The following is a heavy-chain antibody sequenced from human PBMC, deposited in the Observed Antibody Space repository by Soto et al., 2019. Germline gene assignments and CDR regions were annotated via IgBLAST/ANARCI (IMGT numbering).Heavy chain of an antibody. CDR3: ARESRYYYYYGMDV. Sequence: ASETLSLTYAVYGGSFSGYYWSWIRQPPGKGLEWIGEINHSGSTNYNPSLKSRVTISVDTSKNQFSLKLSSVTAADTAVYYCARESRYYYYYGMDVWGQGTTVTVSS. CDR2: INHSGST. J-gene: IGHJ6*02. CDR1: GGSFSGYY. V-gene: IGHV4-34*01.